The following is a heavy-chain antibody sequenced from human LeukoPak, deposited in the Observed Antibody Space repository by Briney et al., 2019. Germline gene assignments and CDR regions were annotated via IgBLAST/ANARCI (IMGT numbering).Heavy chain of an antibody. V-gene: IGHV1-18*01. CDR1: GYTFTSYG. D-gene: IGHD3-22*01. Sequence: ASVKVSCKASGYTFTSYGVSWVRQAPGQGLEWMGWISAYNGNTNYAQKLQGRVTMTTDTSTSTAYMELRSLRSDDTAVYYCARHVPKTYYYDSSGFFFDYWGEGTLVTVSS. J-gene: IGHJ4*02. CDR2: ISAYNGNT. CDR3: ARHVPKTYYYDSSGFFFDY.